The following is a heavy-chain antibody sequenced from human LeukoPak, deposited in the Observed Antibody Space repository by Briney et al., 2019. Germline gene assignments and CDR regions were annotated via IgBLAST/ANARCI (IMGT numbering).Heavy chain of an antibody. J-gene: IGHJ4*02. CDR3: ARAYGDYEDY. CDR1: GYTFSSYY. V-gene: IGHV1-46*01. D-gene: IGHD4-17*01. CDR2: INPSGGST. Sequence: ASVKVSCKASGYTFSSYYMHWVRQAPGQGLEWMGIINPSGGSTTYAQKFQGRVTMTWDTSTSAVYMELSSLRSEDTAVYYCARAYGDYEDYWGQGTLVTVSS.